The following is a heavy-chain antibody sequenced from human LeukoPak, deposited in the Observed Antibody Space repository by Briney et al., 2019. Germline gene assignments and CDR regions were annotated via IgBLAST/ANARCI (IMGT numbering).Heavy chain of an antibody. CDR1: GYSFTSYW. J-gene: IGHJ4*02. D-gene: IGHD6-19*01. CDR3: ARRLEYSSGWSDFDY. Sequence: GESLKISCKGSGYSFTSYWIGWVRQMPGKGLEWMGIIYPGDSDTRYSPSFQGQVTISADKSISTAYLQWSSLKASDTAMYCCARRLEYSSGWSDFDYWGQGTLVTVSS. CDR2: IYPGDSDT. V-gene: IGHV5-51*01.